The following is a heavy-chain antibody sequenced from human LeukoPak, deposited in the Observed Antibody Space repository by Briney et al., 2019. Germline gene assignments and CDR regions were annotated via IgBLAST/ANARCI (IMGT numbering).Heavy chain of an antibody. Sequence: SETLSLTCTVSGGSISSYYWSWIRQPPGKGLEWIAYIYYSGSTNYNPSLKSRVSISVDTSKNQFSLNLSSVTAADTAVYYCARDQYGGNSRTGYYYYRDVWGKGTTVSVSS. CDR2: IYYSGST. CDR3: ARDQYGGNSRTGYYYYRDV. V-gene: IGHV4-59*12. J-gene: IGHJ6*03. CDR1: GGSISSYY. D-gene: IGHD4-23*01.